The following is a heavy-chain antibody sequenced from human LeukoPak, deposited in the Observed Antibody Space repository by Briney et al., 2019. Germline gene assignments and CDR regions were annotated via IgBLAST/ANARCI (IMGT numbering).Heavy chain of an antibody. CDR3: ARSAIAVAAPDFDY. J-gene: IGHJ4*02. CDR2: IVVGSGNT. V-gene: IGHV1-58*01. D-gene: IGHD6-19*01. CDR1: GFTFTSSA. Sequence: TSVKVSCKASGFTFTSSAVQWVRQARGQRLEWIGWIVVGSGNTNYAQKFQERVTITRDMSTSTAYMELSSLRSEDTAVYYCARSAIAVAAPDFDYWGQGTLVTVSS.